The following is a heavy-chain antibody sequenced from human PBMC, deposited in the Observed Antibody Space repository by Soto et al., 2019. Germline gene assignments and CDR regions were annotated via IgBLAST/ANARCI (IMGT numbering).Heavy chain of an antibody. D-gene: IGHD2-8*02. V-gene: IGHV4-59*08. Sequence: QVQLQESGPGLVKPSETLSLTCSVSGGSISNYYWSWIRQSPGKGLEWIGYIYYSGSTNYNPSLKSRLTISVDTSKTQFSLKLSSVTAADTAVYYCARHRPGPYDYWGQGTLVTVSS. CDR1: GGSISNYY. J-gene: IGHJ4*02. CDR2: IYYSGST. CDR3: ARHRPGPYDY.